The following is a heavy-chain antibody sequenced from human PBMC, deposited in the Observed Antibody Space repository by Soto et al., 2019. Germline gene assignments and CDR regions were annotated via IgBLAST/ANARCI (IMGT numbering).Heavy chain of an antibody. CDR1: GFTFSSYW. D-gene: IGHD3-3*01. V-gene: IGHV3-7*01. J-gene: IGHJ5*02. CDR2: IKQDGSEK. CDR3: ASEIPYDFWSGYYRTGNNWFAP. Sequence: GGALRVSCAASGFTFSSYWMSWVRQAPGKGLEWVANIKQDGSEKYYVDSVKGRFTISRDNAKNSLYLQMNSLRAEDTAVYYCASEIPYDFWSGYYRTGNNWFAPWGQRTLVTVSS.